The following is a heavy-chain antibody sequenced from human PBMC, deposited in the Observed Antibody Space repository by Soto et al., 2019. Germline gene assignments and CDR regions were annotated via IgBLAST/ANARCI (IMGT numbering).Heavy chain of an antibody. CDR1: GFPFSSYA. V-gene: IGHV3-30-3*01. J-gene: IGHJ4*02. Sequence: GGSLTLSCAASGFPFSSYAMHWVRQAPGKGLEWVAVISYDGSNKYYADSVKGRFTISRDNSKNTLYLQMNSLRAEDTAVYYCARDQYYYDSSGYYYGSFDYWGQGTLVTVSS. CDR3: ARDQYYYDSSGYYYGSFDY. CDR2: ISYDGSNK. D-gene: IGHD3-22*01.